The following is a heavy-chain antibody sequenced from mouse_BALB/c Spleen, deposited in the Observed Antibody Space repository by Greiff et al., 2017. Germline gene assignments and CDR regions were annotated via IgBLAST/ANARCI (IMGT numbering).Heavy chain of an antibody. CDR3: ARTYDYDGVWYFDV. CDR2: ISSGGST. D-gene: IGHD2-4*01. Sequence: EVMLVESGGGLVKPGGSLKLSCAASGFTFSSYAMSWVRQTPEKRLEWVASISSGGSTYYPDSVKGRFTISRDNARNILYLQMSSLRSEDTAMYYCARTYDYDGVWYFDVWGAGTTVTVSS. CDR1: GFTFSSYA. V-gene: IGHV5-6-5*01. J-gene: IGHJ1*01.